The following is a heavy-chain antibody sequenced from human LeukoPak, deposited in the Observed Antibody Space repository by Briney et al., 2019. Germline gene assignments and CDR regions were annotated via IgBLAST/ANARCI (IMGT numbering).Heavy chain of an antibody. CDR3: AKGTTIFGVVIQHAFDI. CDR1: RFAFNTYA. V-gene: IGHV3-23*01. D-gene: IGHD3-3*01. J-gene: IGHJ3*02. Sequence: PGGSLRLSCAASRFAFNTYAMSWVRQAPGKGLDWVSAISGSGGTTYYADSAKGRFTISRDNAKNTLYLQMNSLRAEDTAVYYCAKGTTIFGVVIQHAFDIWGQGKMVTVSS. CDR2: ISGSGGTT.